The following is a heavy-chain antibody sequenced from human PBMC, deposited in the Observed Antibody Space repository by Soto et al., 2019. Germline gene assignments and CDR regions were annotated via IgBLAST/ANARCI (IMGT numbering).Heavy chain of an antibody. D-gene: IGHD3-10*01. Sequence: SETLSLTCTVSGGSISSSSYYWGWIRQPPGKGLEWIGSIYYSGSTYYSPSLKSRVTISVDTSKNQFSLKLSSVTAADTAVYYCASFGYFDYWGQGTLVTVSS. CDR2: IYYSGST. CDR1: GGSISSSSYY. V-gene: IGHV4-39*01. J-gene: IGHJ4*02. CDR3: ASFGYFDY.